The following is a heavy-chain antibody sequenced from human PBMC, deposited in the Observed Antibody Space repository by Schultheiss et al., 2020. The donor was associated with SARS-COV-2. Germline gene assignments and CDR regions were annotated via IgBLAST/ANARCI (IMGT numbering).Heavy chain of an antibody. Sequence: SETLSLTCTVSGGSISSYYWSWIRQPAGKGLEWIGRIYTSGSTNYNPSLKSRVTISVDTSKNQFSLKLSSVTAADTAVYYCASAQYSSSWYAFHYYYYGMDVWGQGTTVTVSS. CDR1: GGSISSYY. CDR2: IYTSGST. CDR3: ASAQYSSSWYAFHYYYYGMDV. J-gene: IGHJ6*02. V-gene: IGHV4-4*07. D-gene: IGHD6-13*01.